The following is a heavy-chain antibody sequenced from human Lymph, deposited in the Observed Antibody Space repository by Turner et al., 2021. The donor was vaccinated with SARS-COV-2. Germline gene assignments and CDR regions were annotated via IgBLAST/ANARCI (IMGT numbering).Heavy chain of an antibody. D-gene: IGHD6-19*01. V-gene: IGHV4-59*08. J-gene: IGHJ6*02. CDR3: ARHGFSGWYGGGMDV. CDR2: IHYSGST. CDR1: GGSISSYY. Sequence: QVQLPESGPGLVKPSETLSLTCTVSGGSISSYYWSWIRQPPGKGLEWIGYIHYSGSTNYNPSLKSRVTISVDTSKNQFSLKLNSVTAADTAVYYCARHGFSGWYGGGMDVWGQGTTVTVSS.